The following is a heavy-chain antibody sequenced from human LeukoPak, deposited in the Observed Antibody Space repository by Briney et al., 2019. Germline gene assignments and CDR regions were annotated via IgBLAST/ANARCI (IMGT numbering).Heavy chain of an antibody. Sequence: SETLSLTCAVYGGSFSGYYWSWIRQPPGKGLEWIGEINHSGSTNYNPSLKSRVIISVDTSKNQFSLKLSSVTAADTAVYYCARHFRGYYYYYYMDVWGKGTTVTISS. CDR1: GGSFSGYY. J-gene: IGHJ6*03. CDR2: INHSGST. D-gene: IGHD3-3*02. CDR3: ARHFRGYYYYYYMDV. V-gene: IGHV4-34*01.